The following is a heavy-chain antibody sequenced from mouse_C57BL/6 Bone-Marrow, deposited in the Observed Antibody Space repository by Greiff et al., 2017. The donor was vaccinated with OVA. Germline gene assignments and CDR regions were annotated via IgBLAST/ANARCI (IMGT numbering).Heavy chain of an antibody. D-gene: IGHD2-4*01. CDR1: GYAFSSSW. Sequence: QVQLQQSGPELVKPGASVKISCKASGYAFSSSWMNWVKQRPGKGLEWIGRIYPGDGDTKYNGKFKGKATLTADKSSSTAYMQLSSLTSEDSAVYFCAREDDYDWYFDVWGTGTTVTVSS. J-gene: IGHJ1*03. V-gene: IGHV1-82*01. CDR2: IYPGDGDT. CDR3: AREDDYDWYFDV.